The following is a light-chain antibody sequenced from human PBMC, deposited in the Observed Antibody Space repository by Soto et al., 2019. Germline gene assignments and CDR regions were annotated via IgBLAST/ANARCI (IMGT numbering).Light chain of an antibody. V-gene: IGKV1-5*01. CDR2: DAS. J-gene: IGKJ1*01. CDR3: RQYSSFSPGT. CDR1: QSISSW. Sequence: DIQMTQSPSTLSASVGDRVTITCRASQSISSWLAWFQQKPGKDPKLLIYDASSLESGVPSSFSGSGSGTEFTLTISSLQPDDFATYYCRQYSSFSPGTFGQGTKVDIK.